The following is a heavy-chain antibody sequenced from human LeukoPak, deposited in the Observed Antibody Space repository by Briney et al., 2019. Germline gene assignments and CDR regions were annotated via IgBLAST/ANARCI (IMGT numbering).Heavy chain of an antibody. J-gene: IGHJ4*02. CDR1: GGSISSSSYY. V-gene: IGHV4-39*07. D-gene: IGHD1-1*01. CDR2: IYYSGST. Sequence: SETLSLTCTVSGGSISSSSYYWGWIRQPPGKGLEWIGSIYYSGSTYYNPSLKSRVTISVDTSKNQFSLKLSSVTAADTAVYYCARAWNDGDYFDYWGQGTLVTVSS. CDR3: ARAWNDGDYFDY.